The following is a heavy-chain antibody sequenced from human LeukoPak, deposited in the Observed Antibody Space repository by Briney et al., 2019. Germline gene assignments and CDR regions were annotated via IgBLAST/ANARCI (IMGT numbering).Heavy chain of an antibody. V-gene: IGHV3-23*01. CDR1: GFTFSSYA. CDR2: ISGSGDST. D-gene: IGHD4-11*01. Sequence: PGGSLRLSCAAYGFTFSSYAMSWVRQAPGKGLEWVSAISGSGDSTDYADSVKGRFTISRDNSKNTLYLQMNSLRAEDTAVYYCAKELDYSNCLLGWGQGTLVTVSS. J-gene: IGHJ4*02. CDR3: AKELDYSNCLLG.